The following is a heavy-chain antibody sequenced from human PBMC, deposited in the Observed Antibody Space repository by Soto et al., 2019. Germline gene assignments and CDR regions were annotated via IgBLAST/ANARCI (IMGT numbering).Heavy chain of an antibody. CDR3: ARYRREAVAGYTLDN. CDR1: GGSISSNY. CDR2: VYNSGST. D-gene: IGHD6-13*01. J-gene: IGHJ4*02. V-gene: IGHV4-59*01. Sequence: SETLSLTCTDSGGSISSNYWTWIRQPPGKGLEWIGYVYNSGSTNYNPSLKSRVTISEDTSKSQFSLKVNSMTAADTAVYYCARYRREAVAGYTLDNWGQGILVTVSS.